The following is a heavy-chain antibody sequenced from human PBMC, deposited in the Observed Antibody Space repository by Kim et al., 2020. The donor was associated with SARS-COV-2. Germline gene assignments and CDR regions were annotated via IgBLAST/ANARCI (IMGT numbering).Heavy chain of an antibody. D-gene: IGHD6-19*01. Sequence: SETLSLTCTVSGGSISSYYWSWIRQPPGKGLEWIGYIYYSGSTNYNPSLKSRVTISVDTSKNQFSLKLSSVTAADTAVYYCARTISGGLDYWGQGTLVTVSS. CDR1: GGSISSYY. CDR3: ARTISGGLDY. CDR2: IYYSGST. J-gene: IGHJ4*02. V-gene: IGHV4-59*01.